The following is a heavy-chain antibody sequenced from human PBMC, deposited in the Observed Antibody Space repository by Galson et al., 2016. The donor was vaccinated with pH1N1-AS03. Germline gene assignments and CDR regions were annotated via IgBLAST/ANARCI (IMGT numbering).Heavy chain of an antibody. D-gene: IGHD3-3*01. CDR1: GFTFSIYA. J-gene: IGHJ5*02. CDR3: ARGSGSPHWFDP. V-gene: IGHV3-23*01. Sequence: SLRLSCAASGFTFSIYAMHWVRQAPGKGLEWVSGVGGVDGSLWYAESVKGRFTVSRDNSKGTLDLQMNSLRADDPAVYYCARGSGSPHWFDPWGQGTLVTVSS. CDR2: VGGVDGSL.